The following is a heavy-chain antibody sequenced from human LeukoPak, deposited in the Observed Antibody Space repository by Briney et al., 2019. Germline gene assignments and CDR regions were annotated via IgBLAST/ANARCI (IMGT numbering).Heavy chain of an antibody. CDR1: GFTFSSYS. Sequence: GGSLRLSCAASGFTFSSYSMNWVRQAPGKGLEWVSSINSTGSYTFYADSVKGRFTISRDNAKNSLYLQMNSLRTEDTAIYYCARDLYSVSYGVSYYYYMGVWGKGTAVTISS. J-gene: IGHJ6*03. V-gene: IGHV3-21*01. D-gene: IGHD1-26*01. CDR3: ARDLYSVSYGVSYYYYMGV. CDR2: INSTGSYT.